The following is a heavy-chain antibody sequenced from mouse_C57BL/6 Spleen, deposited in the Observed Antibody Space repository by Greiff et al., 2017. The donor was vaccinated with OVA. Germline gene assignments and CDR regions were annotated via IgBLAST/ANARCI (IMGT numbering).Heavy chain of an antibody. V-gene: IGHV1-69*01. CDR2: IDPSDSYT. Sequence: QVQLQQSGAELVMPGASVKLSCKASGYTFTSYWMHWVKQRPGQGLEWIGEIDPSDSYTNYNQKFKGKSTLTVDKSSSTAYMQLSSLTSEDSAVYYCARDYSNSYAMDYWGQGTSVTVSS. J-gene: IGHJ4*01. CDR1: GYTFTSYW. D-gene: IGHD2-5*01. CDR3: ARDYSNSYAMDY.